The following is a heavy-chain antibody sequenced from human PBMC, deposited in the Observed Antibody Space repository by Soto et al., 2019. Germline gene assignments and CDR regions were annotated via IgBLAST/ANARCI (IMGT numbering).Heavy chain of an antibody. J-gene: IGHJ2*01. CDR1: GYTFTSYA. CDR3: ARDLDDDSSGYYSSYFDL. D-gene: IGHD3-22*01. V-gene: IGHV1-3*01. CDR2: INAGNGNT. Sequence: GASVKVSCKASGYTFTSYAMHWVRQAPGQRPEWMGWINAGNGNTKYSQKFQGRVTITRDTSASTAYMELSSLRSEDTAVYYCARDLDDDSSGYYSSYFDLWGRGTLVTVSS.